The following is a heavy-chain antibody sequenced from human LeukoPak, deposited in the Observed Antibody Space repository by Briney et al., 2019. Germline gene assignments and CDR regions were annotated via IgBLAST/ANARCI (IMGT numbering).Heavy chain of an antibody. CDR3: ARALATVVTRALDY. V-gene: IGHV4-39*01. D-gene: IGHD4-23*01. J-gene: IGHJ4*02. CDR2: IYYSGST. CDR1: GGSTSSSSYY. Sequence: SSETLSLTCTVSGGSTSSSSYYWGWIRQPPGKGLEWIGSIYYSGSTYYNPSLKSRVTISVDTSKSQFSLKLSSVTAADTAVYYCARALATVVTRALDYWGQGTLVTVSS.